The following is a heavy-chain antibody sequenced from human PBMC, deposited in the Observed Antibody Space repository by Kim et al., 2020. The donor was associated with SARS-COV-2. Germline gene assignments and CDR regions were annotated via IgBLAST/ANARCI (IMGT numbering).Heavy chain of an antibody. J-gene: IGHJ5*02. Sequence: NAKKFQGRGTVTADKSTSTAYMELSSLRSEDTAVYYCARDRSIPNWFDPWGQGTLVTVSS. V-gene: IGHV1-69*04. D-gene: IGHD2-21*01. CDR3: ARDRSIPNWFDP.